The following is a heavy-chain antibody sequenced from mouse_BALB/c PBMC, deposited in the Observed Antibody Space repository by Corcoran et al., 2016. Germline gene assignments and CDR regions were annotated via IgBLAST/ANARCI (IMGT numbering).Heavy chain of an antibody. D-gene: IGHD3-2*01. CDR1: GYNFTTAG. CDR2: INTHYGVP. J-gene: IGHJ2*01. V-gene: IGHV9-4*02. Sequence: QIQLVQSGPELKKPGETVRISCKASGYNFTTAGMQWVQKMPGKGLKWIGWINTHYGVPKYTEDFKGRFAFSLETSASTAYLQISNLKNEDTATYFCARESSDSSGHYFYYWGQGTTLTVSS. CDR3: ARESSDSSGHYFYY.